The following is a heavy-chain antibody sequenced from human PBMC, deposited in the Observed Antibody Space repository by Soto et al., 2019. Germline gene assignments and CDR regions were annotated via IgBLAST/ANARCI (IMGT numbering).Heavy chain of an antibody. CDR2: KPYTGSP. Sequence: SETLSLTCTVSGGSISSYYWSWIRQPPGKGLEWIGFKPYTGSPDYNPSLKSRVVISIDRSKNQFSLKLSSVTAADTAVYFCARVGWGGDSWGQGTLVTVSS. CDR1: GGSISSYY. J-gene: IGHJ4*02. CDR3: ARVGWGGDS. V-gene: IGHV4-59*12. D-gene: IGHD6-19*01.